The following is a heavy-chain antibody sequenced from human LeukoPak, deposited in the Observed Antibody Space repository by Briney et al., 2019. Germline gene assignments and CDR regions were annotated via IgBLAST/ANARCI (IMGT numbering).Heavy chain of an antibody. Sequence: GGSLRLSCAASGFTFSDYYMSWIRQAPGKGLEWVAYITGSGDIRSYLDSVKGRFTISRDNSKNTLYLQMNSLRAEDTAVYYCARDLALYYYDSSGYHGGVFDYWGQGTLVTVSS. CDR1: GFTFSDYY. V-gene: IGHV3-11*04. J-gene: IGHJ4*02. CDR3: ARDLALYYYDSSGYHGGVFDY. D-gene: IGHD3-22*01. CDR2: ITGSGDIR.